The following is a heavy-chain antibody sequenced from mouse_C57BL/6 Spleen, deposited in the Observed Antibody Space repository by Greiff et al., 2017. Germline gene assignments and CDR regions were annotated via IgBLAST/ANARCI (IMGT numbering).Heavy chain of an antibody. CDR3: ASAYYDYDDGSGFAY. CDR1: GYTFTDYY. J-gene: IGHJ3*01. D-gene: IGHD2-4*01. V-gene: IGHV1-75*01. Sequence: QVQLKQSGPELVKPGASVKISCKASGYTFTDYYINWVKQRPGQGLEWIGWIFPGSGSTYYNEKFKGKATLTVDKSSSTAYMLLSSLTSEDSAVYFCASAYYDYDDGSGFAYWGQGTLVTVSA. CDR2: IFPGSGST.